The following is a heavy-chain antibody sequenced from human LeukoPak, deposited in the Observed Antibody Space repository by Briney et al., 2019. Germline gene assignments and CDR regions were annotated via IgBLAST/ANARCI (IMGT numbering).Heavy chain of an antibody. Sequence: PGESLRLSCAASGFTFSSYSMNWVRQAPGKGLEWVSSISSSSSYIYYADSVKGRFTISRDNAKNSLYLQMNSLRAEDTAVYYCARDVYSSSWYFDYWGQGTLVTVSS. J-gene: IGHJ4*02. CDR2: ISSSSSYI. CDR3: ARDVYSSSWYFDY. CDR1: GFTFSSYS. V-gene: IGHV3-21*01. D-gene: IGHD6-13*01.